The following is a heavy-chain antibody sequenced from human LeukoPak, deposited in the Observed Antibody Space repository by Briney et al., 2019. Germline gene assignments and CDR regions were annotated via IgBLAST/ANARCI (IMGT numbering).Heavy chain of an antibody. V-gene: IGHV4-59*01. CDR2: IYYSGST. Sequence: PSETLSLTCTVSGGSISSYYWSWIRQPPGKGLEWIGYIYYSGSTNYNPSLKSRVTISVDTSKNQFSLKLSSVTAADTAVYYCARGTYTRGRIPFEYWSQGTLVTVSS. CDR3: ARGTYTRGRIPFEY. CDR1: GGSISSYY. J-gene: IGHJ4*02. D-gene: IGHD6-19*01.